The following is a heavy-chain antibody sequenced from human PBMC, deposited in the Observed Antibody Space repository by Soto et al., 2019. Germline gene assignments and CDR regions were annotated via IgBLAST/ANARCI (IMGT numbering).Heavy chain of an antibody. CDR2: IIPIFGTA. V-gene: IGHV1-69*01. D-gene: IGHD5-12*01. CDR3: ARVSVEMATISWFDP. Sequence: QVQLVQSGAEVKKPGSSVKVSCKASGGTFSSYAISWVRQAPGQGLEWMGGIIPIFGTANYAQKFQGRVTITADESTSTAYMELSRLRSEDTAVYYCARVSVEMATISWFDPWGQGTLVTVSS. CDR1: GGTFSSYA. J-gene: IGHJ5*02.